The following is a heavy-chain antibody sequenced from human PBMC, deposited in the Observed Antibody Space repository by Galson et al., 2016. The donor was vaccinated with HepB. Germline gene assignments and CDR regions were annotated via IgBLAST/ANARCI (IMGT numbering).Heavy chain of an antibody. J-gene: IGHJ5*02. V-gene: IGHV4-39*01. CDR1: GGSIDTVAFY. CDR3: ARSTAVSGRRSWGYLDP. D-gene: IGHD6-19*01. Sequence: SLTCTLSGGSIDTVAFYWAWIRQTPGKGLEWIGSIYHTGSTYLSASLKSRVIMSVDKSMNQFSLTLRSLTVADSAVYYCARSTAVSGRRSWGYLDPWGQGTLVSVSS. CDR2: IYHTGST.